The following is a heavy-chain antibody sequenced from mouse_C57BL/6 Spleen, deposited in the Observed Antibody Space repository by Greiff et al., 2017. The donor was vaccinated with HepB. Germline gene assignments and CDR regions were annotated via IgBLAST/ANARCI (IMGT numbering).Heavy chain of an antibody. J-gene: IGHJ4*01. D-gene: IGHD2-3*01. V-gene: IGHV1-53*01. CDR1: GYTFTSYW. CDR2: INPSNGGT. CDR3: ARGRWLYAIAY. Sequence: VQLQQPGTELVKPGASVKLSCKASGYTFTSYWMHWVKQRPGQGLEWIGNINPSNGGTNYNEKFKSKATLTVDKSSSTAYMQRSSMTSEDSAVYNCARGRWLYAIAYWGQGTSVTVSS.